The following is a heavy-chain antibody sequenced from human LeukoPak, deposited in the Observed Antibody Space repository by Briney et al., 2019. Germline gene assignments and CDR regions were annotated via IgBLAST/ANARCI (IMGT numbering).Heavy chain of an antibody. V-gene: IGHV3-66*01. CDR2: IYSGGST. CDR1: GFTVSSNF. CDR3: ARAYGSEY. Sequence: GGSLRLSCAASGFTVSSNFMSWVRQAPGKGLEWVSLIYSGGSTYYADSVKGRFTISRDNAKNSLYLQMNSLRAEDTAVYYCARAYGSEYWGQGTLVTVSS. D-gene: IGHD4-17*01. J-gene: IGHJ4*02.